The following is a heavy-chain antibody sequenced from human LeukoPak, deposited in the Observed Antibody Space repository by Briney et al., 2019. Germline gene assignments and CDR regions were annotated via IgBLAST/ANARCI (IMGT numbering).Heavy chain of an antibody. CDR2: IYYSGT. J-gene: IGHJ4*02. CDR1: GGSISSYY. D-gene: IGHD5-12*01. Sequence: PSETLSLTCTVSGGSISSYYWSWIRQSPGKGLGWIGYIYYSGTKYNPSLKSRVTISKDTSKNQLSQKVTSVTAADTAVYYCARDLDGYDLTFDYWGQGILVTVSS. V-gene: IGHV4-59*01. CDR3: ARDLDGYDLTFDY.